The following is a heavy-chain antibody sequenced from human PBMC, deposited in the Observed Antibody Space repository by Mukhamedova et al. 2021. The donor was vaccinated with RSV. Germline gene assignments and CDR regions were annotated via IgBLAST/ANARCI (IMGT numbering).Heavy chain of an antibody. CDR2: IFPGDSDT. D-gene: IGHD1-1*01. CDR3: ARLKRDWNPGFFDF. Sequence: NNWIGWVRQMPGKGLEWMGIIFPGDSDTRYSPSFQGQVTISADESTATAYLQWNSLKPSDTAIYYCARLKRDWNPGFFDFWGQGT. CDR1: NNW. V-gene: IGHV5-51*01. J-gene: IGHJ4*02.